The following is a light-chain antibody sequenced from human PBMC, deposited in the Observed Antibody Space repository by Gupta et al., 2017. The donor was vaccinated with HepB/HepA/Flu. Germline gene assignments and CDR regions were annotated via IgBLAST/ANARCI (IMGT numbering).Light chain of an antibody. CDR1: SLRYYY. Sequence: SSELTQDPAVSVALGQTVRITCHGDSLRYYYASWYQQKPGQAPVLVIYGKNNRPSGIPDRISGSSSGNTTSLTITEAQAEDEADYYCNSRDSSGDQLVFGGGTKLTVL. J-gene: IGLJ2*01. V-gene: IGLV3-19*01. CDR3: NSRDSSGDQLV. CDR2: GKN.